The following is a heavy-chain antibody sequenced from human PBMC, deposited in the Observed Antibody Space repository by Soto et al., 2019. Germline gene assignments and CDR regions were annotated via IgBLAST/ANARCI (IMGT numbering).Heavy chain of an antibody. Sequence: QDQLVQSGAEVKKPGSSVKVSCKAFGGPFSSHTFSWVRQAPGQGLEWMGRIIPDLGTTTYAQKFQGRVTITADESVTTVYMELNSLRTEDTAVYYCARPDFGDYWYFDLWGRGTLLPVSS. D-gene: IGHD4-17*01. CDR3: ARPDFGDYWYFDL. V-gene: IGHV1-69*08. J-gene: IGHJ2*01. CDR2: IIPDLGTT. CDR1: GGPFSSHT.